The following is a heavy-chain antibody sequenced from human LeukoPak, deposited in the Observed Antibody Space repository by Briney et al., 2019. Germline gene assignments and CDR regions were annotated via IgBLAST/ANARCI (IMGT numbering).Heavy chain of an antibody. CDR1: GFTFSSYE. Sequence: GGSLRLSCAASGFTFSSYEMDWVRQAPGKGLEWVSYISIDGKTIHYADSVKGRFTISRDNSKNTLYLQMNSLRAEDTAVYYCASAYSHSSGYYLWGQGTLVTVSS. CDR3: ASAYSHSSGYYL. CDR2: ISIDGKTI. D-gene: IGHD3-22*01. V-gene: IGHV3-48*03. J-gene: IGHJ4*02.